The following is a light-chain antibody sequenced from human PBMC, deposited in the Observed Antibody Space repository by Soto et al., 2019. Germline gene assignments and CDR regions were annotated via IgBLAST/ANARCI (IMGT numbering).Light chain of an antibody. Sequence: EIVMTQSPATLSVSPGERATLSCRASQSVSSNLAWYQQKPGQAPRLLIYGASTRATGVPARFSGSGSGTEFTLTISSLQSEDFAVYYCQQYIYWPRGYTFGQGTKLEIK. J-gene: IGKJ2*01. CDR2: GAS. V-gene: IGKV3-15*01. CDR1: QSVSSN. CDR3: QQYIYWPRGYT.